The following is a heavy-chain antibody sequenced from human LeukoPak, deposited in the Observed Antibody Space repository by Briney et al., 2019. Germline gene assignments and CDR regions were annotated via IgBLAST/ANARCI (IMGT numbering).Heavy chain of an antibody. J-gene: IGHJ4*02. Sequence: PSETLSLTCTVSGGSISSGGYYWSWIRQHPGKGLEWIGYIYYSGSTYYNPSLKSRVTISVDTSKNQFSLKLSSVTAADTAVYYCARIEYSSSWYFYWGQGTLVTVSS. V-gene: IGHV4-31*03. CDR3: ARIEYSSSWYFY. D-gene: IGHD6-13*01. CDR1: GGSISSGGYY. CDR2: IYYSGST.